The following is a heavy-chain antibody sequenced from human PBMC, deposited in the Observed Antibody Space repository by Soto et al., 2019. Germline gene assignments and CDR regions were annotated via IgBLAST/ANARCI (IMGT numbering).Heavy chain of an antibody. V-gene: IGHV3-7*03. CDR1: GFTFSSYW. J-gene: IGHJ6*02. CDR2: IKQDGSEK. D-gene: IGHD2-15*01. CDR3: ARDRGYDAHDYYYNAMDV. Sequence: PGGSLRLSCAASGFTFSSYWMSWVRQAPGKGLEWVANIKQDGSEKYYVDSVKGRFTISRDNAKNSLYLQMNSLRAEDTAVYYCARDRGYDAHDYYYNAMDVWGQGTMVTVSS.